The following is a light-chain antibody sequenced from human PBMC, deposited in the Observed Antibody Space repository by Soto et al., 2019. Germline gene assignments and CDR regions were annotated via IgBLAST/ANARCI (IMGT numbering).Light chain of an antibody. J-gene: IGKJ3*01. CDR3: QQSYSTLFT. CDR2: AAS. V-gene: IGKV1-39*01. Sequence: DIPMTQSPSSLSASVGDRVTITCRASQTIIRYLNWYQQKPGRAPNLLIYAASSLQSGVPSRFSGSGSGKEFTLTISSLQPEDFATYYCQQSYSTLFTFGPGTKVEIK. CDR1: QTIIRY.